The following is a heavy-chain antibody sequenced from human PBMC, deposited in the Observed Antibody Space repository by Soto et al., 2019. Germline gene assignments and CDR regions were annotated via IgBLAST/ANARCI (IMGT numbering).Heavy chain of an antibody. CDR3: AKDFFTRAGAFDI. Sequence: GGSLRLSCAASGFTFSSYVMTWVRQAPGKGLEWVSSISGSGGSTYYADSVKGRFTISRDNSKNTQYLQMNSLRAEDTALYYCAKDFFTRAGAFDIWGQGTMVTVSS. D-gene: IGHD3-3*01. V-gene: IGHV3-23*01. J-gene: IGHJ3*02. CDR1: GFTFSSYV. CDR2: ISGSGGST.